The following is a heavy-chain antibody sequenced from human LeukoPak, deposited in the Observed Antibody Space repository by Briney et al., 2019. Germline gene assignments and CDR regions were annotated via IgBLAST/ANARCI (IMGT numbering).Heavy chain of an antibody. CDR2: ISAYNGNT. V-gene: IGHV1-18*01. D-gene: IGHD3-22*01. Sequence: ASVKVSCKASGYTFTSYGISWVRQAPGQGLEWMGWISAYNGNTNYAQKLQGRVTMTTDTSTNTAYMELMSLRSDDTAVYYCAREQDNYDSSGYYDYWGQGTLVTVSS. J-gene: IGHJ4*02. CDR1: GYTFTSYG. CDR3: AREQDNYDSSGYYDY.